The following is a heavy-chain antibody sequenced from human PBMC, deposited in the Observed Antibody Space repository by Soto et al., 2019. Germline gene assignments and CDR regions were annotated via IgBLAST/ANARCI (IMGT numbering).Heavy chain of an antibody. D-gene: IGHD4-17*01. J-gene: IGHJ4*02. CDR2: IVVGSGNT. CDR1: GFTFTSSA. Sequence: SVKVSCKASGFTFTSSAMQWVRQARGQRLEWIGWIVVGSGNTNYAQKFQERVTITRDMSTSTAYMELSSLRSEDTAVYYCAAASNRYGDPSCDDWGQGTLVTVSS. V-gene: IGHV1-58*02. CDR3: AAASNRYGDPSCDD.